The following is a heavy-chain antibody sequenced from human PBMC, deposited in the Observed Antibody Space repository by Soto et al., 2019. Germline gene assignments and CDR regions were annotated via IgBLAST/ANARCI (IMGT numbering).Heavy chain of an antibody. Sequence: ASVKVSCKASGYTFTSYYMHWVRQAPGQGLEWMGIINPSGGSTSYAQKFQGRVTMTRDTSTSTVYMELSSLRSEDTAVYYCAKDPRCALTPPKGSGSTDHVLCGMDVWGQGTTVTVSS. J-gene: IGHJ6*02. CDR3: AKDPRCALTPPKGSGSTDHVLCGMDV. D-gene: IGHD3-10*01. CDR1: GYTFTSYY. V-gene: IGHV1-46*01. CDR2: INPSGGST.